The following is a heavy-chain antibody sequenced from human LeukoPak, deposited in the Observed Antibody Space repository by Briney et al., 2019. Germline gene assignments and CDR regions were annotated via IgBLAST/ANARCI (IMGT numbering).Heavy chain of an antibody. CDR3: TKDRGGSSQLGDAFDV. Sequence: HPGRSLRLSCAASGFSFDEYAMHWVRQVPGKGLEWVSGISYSSETIGYVDSVKGRFTIFRDNAKKSLYLQMNSLRAEDTALYYCTKDRGGSSQLGDAFDVWGQGTMVSVSS. V-gene: IGHV3-9*01. J-gene: IGHJ3*01. CDR2: ISYSSETI. CDR1: GFSFDEYA. D-gene: IGHD1-26*01.